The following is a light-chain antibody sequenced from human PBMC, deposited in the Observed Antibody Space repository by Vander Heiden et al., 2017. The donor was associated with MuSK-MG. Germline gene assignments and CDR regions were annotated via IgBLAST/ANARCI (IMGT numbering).Light chain of an antibody. Sequence: DIQMTQSPSSLSASVGDRVTITCRASQSISSYLNWYQQKPGKAPKLLIYAASSLQSGVASRFSGSGSGTDFTLTISSRQQEEFAAYYCQQNNSNPPYTFGQGTKLEIK. CDR3: QQNNSNPPYT. V-gene: IGKV1-39*01. CDR1: QSISSY. CDR2: AAS. J-gene: IGKJ2*01.